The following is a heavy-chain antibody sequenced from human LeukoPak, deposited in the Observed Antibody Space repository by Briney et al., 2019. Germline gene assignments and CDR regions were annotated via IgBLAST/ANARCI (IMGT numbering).Heavy chain of an antibody. Sequence: SETLSLTCTVSGYSISSGYYWGWIRQPPGKGLEWIGSIYHSGSTYYNPSLKSRVTISVDTSKNQFSLKLSSVTAADTAVYYCARVYYDSSGYLLFDYWGQGTLVTVSS. CDR2: IYHSGST. D-gene: IGHD3-22*01. CDR3: ARVYYDSSGYLLFDY. CDR1: GYSISSGYY. J-gene: IGHJ4*02. V-gene: IGHV4-38-2*02.